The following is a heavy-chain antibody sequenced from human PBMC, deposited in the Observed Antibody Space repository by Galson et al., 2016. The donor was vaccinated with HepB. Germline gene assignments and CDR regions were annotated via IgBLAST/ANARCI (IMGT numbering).Heavy chain of an antibody. Sequence: SVKVSCKASGYTFTDSYIHWVRQAPGQGLEWMGWINPKSGGTNYAKQFQGRATVTRDTSISTAYMELSRLKSDDTAVYYCAREAPVGYDSLTSYSTSFDYWGQGTLVTVSS. CDR3: AREAPVGYDSLTSYSTSFDY. V-gene: IGHV1-2*02. J-gene: IGHJ4*02. CDR1: GYTFTDSY. CDR2: INPKSGGT. D-gene: IGHD3-9*01.